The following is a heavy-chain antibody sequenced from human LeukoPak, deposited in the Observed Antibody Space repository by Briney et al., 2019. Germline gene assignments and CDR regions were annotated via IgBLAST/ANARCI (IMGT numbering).Heavy chain of an antibody. CDR1: GFSFSGEA. D-gene: IGHD3-3*01. Sequence: GGSLRLSCAASGFSFSGEAISWVRQGPGKGLEGVLASYPTGATYIADSVKGRFAVSRDNSRHALYLQMNSLRVEDTAVYYCAITSWNGYYSWGQGTLVTVSS. CDR2: SYPTGAT. CDR3: AITSWNGYYS. J-gene: IGHJ4*02. V-gene: IGHV3-23*01.